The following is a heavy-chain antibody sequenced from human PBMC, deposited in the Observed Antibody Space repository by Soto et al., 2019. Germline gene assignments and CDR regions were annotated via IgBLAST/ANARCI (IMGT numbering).Heavy chain of an antibody. CDR3: ARTLNEWLLGLE. Sequence: QVKLVQSGGEVKKPGASVKISCKASGYTFSSYGISWVRKAPGQGLEWMGWSSAYNGNTNYAQKFQGRVTMTTDTSTSTAYMEVRSLRSDDTAIYYCARTLNEWLLGLEWGQGTLVTVSS. V-gene: IGHV1-18*01. J-gene: IGHJ4*02. CDR2: SSAYNGNT. CDR1: GYTFSSYG. D-gene: IGHD3-3*01.